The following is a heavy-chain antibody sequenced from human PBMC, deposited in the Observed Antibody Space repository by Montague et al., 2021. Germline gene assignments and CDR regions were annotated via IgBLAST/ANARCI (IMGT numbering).Heavy chain of an antibody. J-gene: IGHJ6*02. CDR3: ARDPRNYDMLTSYYGFYYDGLDV. CDR1: GASITSGGYY. Sequence: TLSLTCTVSGASITSGGYYWTWIRQPAGKGLEWIGRINTSGNTDYNPSLSSRVTILVDTSRNHFSLKLYSVTAADTATYFCARDPRNYDMLTSYYGFYYDGLDVWGQGTTVTVSS. D-gene: IGHD3-9*01. CDR2: INTSGNT. V-gene: IGHV4-61*02.